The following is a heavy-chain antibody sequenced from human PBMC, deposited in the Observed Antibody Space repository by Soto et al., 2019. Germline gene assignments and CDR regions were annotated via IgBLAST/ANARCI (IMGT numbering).Heavy chain of an antibody. CDR3: ARQGGVVVVAATPVLFDY. V-gene: IGHV4-39*01. D-gene: IGHD2-15*01. Sequence: SETLSLTCTVSGGSISSSSYYWGWIRQPPGKGLEWIGSIYYSGSTYYNPSLKSRVTISVDTSKNQFSLKLSSVTAADTAVYYCARQGGVVVVAATPVLFDYWGQGTLVT. CDR2: IYYSGST. J-gene: IGHJ4*02. CDR1: GGSISSSSYY.